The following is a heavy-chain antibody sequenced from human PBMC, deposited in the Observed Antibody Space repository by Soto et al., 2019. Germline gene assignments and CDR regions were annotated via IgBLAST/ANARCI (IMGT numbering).Heavy chain of an antibody. J-gene: IGHJ4*02. CDR2: IYPSGMP. CDR1: GGSINNAAYS. CDR3: ARERGGYGLFDS. V-gene: IGHV4-30-2*01. D-gene: IGHD5-18*01. Sequence: SLSITFTVSGGSINNAAYSSSWIRQPPGKGLEWIGYIYPSGMPFYNPSLRSRVTISIDRSNDQFSLNLKSVTAADTAVYYCARERGGYGLFDSWGQGTLVTVYS.